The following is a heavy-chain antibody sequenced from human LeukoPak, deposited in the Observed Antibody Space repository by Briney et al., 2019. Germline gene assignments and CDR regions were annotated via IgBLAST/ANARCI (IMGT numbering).Heavy chain of an antibody. CDR1: GYSLTELS. CDR3: AREPYCGGDCYPHFDY. Sequence: AASVKVSCKVSGYSLTELSMHWVRQAPGKGLEWMGNFDPKDGDTIYAQRFQGRVTMTTDTSTSTAYMELRSLRSDDTAVYYCAREPYCGGDCYPHFDYWGQGTLVTVSS. D-gene: IGHD2-21*02. V-gene: IGHV1-24*01. J-gene: IGHJ4*02. CDR2: FDPKDGDT.